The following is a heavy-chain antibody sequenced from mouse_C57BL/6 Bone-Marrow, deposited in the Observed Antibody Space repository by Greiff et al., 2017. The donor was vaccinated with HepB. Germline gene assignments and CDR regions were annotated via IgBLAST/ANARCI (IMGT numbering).Heavy chain of an antibody. D-gene: IGHD2-3*01. CDR1: GYTFTSYW. J-gene: IGHJ4*01. CDR2: IYPGSGST. CDR3: ATPYDHYAMDY. Sequence: QVQLKQPGAELVKPGASVKMSCKASGYTFTSYWITWVKQRPGQGLEWIGDIYPGSGSTNYNEKFKSKATLTVDTSSSTAYMQLSSLTSEDSAVYYCATPYDHYAMDYWGQGTSVTVSS. V-gene: IGHV1-55*01.